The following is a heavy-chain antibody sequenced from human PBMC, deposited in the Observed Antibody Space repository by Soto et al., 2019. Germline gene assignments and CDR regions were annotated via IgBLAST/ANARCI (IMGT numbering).Heavy chain of an antibody. V-gene: IGHV3-33*01. J-gene: IGHJ4*02. Sequence: ESGGGVVQPGRSLRLSCAASGFTFSSYGMHWVRQAPGKGLEWVAVIWYDGSNKYYADSVKGRFTISRDNSKNTLYLQMNSLRAEDTAVYYCARRHSYGRPADYFDYWGQGTLVTVSS. CDR1: GFTFSSYG. CDR2: IWYDGSNK. D-gene: IGHD5-18*01. CDR3: ARRHSYGRPADYFDY.